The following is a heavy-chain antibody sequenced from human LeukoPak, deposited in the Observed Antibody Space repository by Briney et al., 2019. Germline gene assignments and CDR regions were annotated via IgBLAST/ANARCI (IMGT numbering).Heavy chain of an antibody. CDR2: ISGTGFDT. D-gene: IGHD6-6*01. J-gene: IGHJ4*02. CDR1: RFTFSSYA. Sequence: PGGSLRLSCAASRFTFSSYAMSWVRQAPGKGLEWVSTISGTGFDTYYADSVKGRFTISRDNSKNTLFLQMNSLRAEDTAVFYCAMATNMYSSSPFGYWGQGALVTVSS. V-gene: IGHV3-23*01. CDR3: AMATNMYSSSPFGY.